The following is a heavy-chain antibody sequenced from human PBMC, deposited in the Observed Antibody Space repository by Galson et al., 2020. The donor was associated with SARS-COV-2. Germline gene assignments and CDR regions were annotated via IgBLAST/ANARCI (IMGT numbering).Heavy chain of an antibody. J-gene: IGHJ4*02. CDR1: GFTFSSYS. CDR2: FSSTSSYI. Sequence: GGSLRLSCAASGFTFSSYSMNWVRQAPGKGLEWVSSFSSTSSYIYYADSVKGRFTISRDNAKNSLYLQMNSLRAEDTAVYYCAREGCSGGSCSDYWGQGTLVTVSS. D-gene: IGHD2-15*01. V-gene: IGHV3-21*01. CDR3: AREGCSGGSCSDY.